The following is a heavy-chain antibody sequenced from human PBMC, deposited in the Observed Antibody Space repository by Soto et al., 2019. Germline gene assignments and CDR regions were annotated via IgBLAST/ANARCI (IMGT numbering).Heavy chain of an antibody. Sequence: SETLSLTCAVYGGSFSGYYWSWIRQPPGKGLAWIGEINHSGSTNYNPSPKSRVTISRDNSKNTLYLHMTNLRAEDTAVYYCAKDGNWLDVYFDVWGQGTPVTVSS. CDR2: INHSGST. D-gene: IGHD6-19*01. CDR3: AKDGNWLDVYFDV. CDR1: GGSFSGYY. V-gene: IGHV4-34*01. J-gene: IGHJ4*02.